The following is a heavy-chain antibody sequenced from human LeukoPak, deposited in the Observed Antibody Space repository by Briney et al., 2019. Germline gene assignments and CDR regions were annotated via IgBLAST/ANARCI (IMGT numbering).Heavy chain of an antibody. CDR2: ISPLLGAS. J-gene: IGHJ4*02. D-gene: IGHD3-9*01. CDR1: GGTFSDHI. Sequence: GASVKVSCTASGGTFSDHIIFWVRQAPGQGLEWMGGISPLLGASNHIQKFQDRVTITADESASTAYMELSNLTSADSVFNHKATYDILTGFEYWGQGTLVTVSS. V-gene: IGHV1-69*13. CDR3: ATYDILTGFEY.